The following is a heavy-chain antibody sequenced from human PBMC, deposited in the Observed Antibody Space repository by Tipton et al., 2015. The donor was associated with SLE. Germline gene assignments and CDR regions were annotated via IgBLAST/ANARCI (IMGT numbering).Heavy chain of an antibody. CDR2: IYTTGTT. V-gene: IGHV4-61*02. J-gene: IGHJ4*02. CDR1: GGSISSGDYY. CDR3: VRGWGSPVWDS. D-gene: IGHD7-27*01. Sequence: TLSLTCTVSGGSISSGDYYWTWIRQPAGKGLEWIGRIYTTGTTNYSPSLESRVSVSVDTSKNQFSLKLNSLTAADTAVYYCVRGWGSPVWDSWGQGTLVTVSS.